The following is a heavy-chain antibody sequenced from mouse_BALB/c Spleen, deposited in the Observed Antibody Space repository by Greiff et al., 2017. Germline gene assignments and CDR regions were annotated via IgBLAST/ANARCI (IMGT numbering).Heavy chain of an antibody. CDR3: ARRDGKGYFDY. Sequence: DVMLVESGGGLVKPGGSLKLSCAASGFTFSSYAMSWVRQTPEKRLEWVATISSGGSYTYYPDSVKGRFTISRDNAKNTLYLQMSSLRSEDTAMYYCARRDGKGYFDYWGQGTTLTVSS. D-gene: IGHD2-1*01. J-gene: IGHJ2*01. CDR2: ISSGGSYT. V-gene: IGHV5-9-1*01. CDR1: GFTFSSYA.